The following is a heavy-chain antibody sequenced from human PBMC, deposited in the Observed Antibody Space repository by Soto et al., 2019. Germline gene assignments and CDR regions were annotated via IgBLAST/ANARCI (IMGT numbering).Heavy chain of an antibody. CDR3: ARIRRTFDFDGRAV. Sequence: GGSLRLSCAVSGVAFSSSEMTWVRQAPGKGLEWVSDIDKYGKKIYDVDSVKGRFTISRDNARNSLFLQMHSLGADDTALDYCARIRRTFDFDGRAVWGQGTTVTVSS. CDR1: GVAFSSSE. CDR2: IDKYGKKI. J-gene: IGHJ6*02. V-gene: IGHV3-48*03. D-gene: IGHD3-3*01.